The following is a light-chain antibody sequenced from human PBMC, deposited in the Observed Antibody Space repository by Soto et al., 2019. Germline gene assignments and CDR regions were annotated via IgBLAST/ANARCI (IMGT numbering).Light chain of an antibody. J-gene: IGKJ5*01. Sequence: EFVLTQSPGTLSLSPGERATLSCRASQSVSSNYLAWYQQKPGQAPRLLIHDASNRATDFPARFSGSGSGTDFTLTISSLEPEDFAVYYCQQRSSWPLITFGQGTRLEIK. CDR3: QQRSSWPLIT. CDR1: QSVSSNY. V-gene: IGKV3-11*01. CDR2: DAS.